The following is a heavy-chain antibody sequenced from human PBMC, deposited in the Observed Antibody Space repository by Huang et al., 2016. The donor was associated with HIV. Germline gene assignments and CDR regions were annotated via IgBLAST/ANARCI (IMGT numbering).Heavy chain of an antibody. V-gene: IGHV1-2*06. D-gene: IGHD3-10*01. Sequence: QVQLVQSGAEVKRPGASVKVSCKASGYSFTGHFIHWGRQAPGQGLEWMGRIDPTRVYMTRDKSIGTAYMELSGLRSDDTAVFFCAREAWASGVAHYFDYWGPGTLVTVSS. CDR3: AREAWASGVAHYFDY. CDR2: IDPT. CDR1: GYSFTGHF. J-gene: IGHJ4*02.